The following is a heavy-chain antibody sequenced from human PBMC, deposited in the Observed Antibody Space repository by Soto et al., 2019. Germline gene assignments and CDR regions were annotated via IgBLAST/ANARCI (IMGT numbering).Heavy chain of an antibody. V-gene: IGHV1-18*04. CDR2: ISAYNGNT. D-gene: IGHD6-19*01. CDR3: ARDQESSGWLGMDV. Sequence: ASVKFSCKASGYTFTSYGISWVRQAPGQGLEWMGWISAYNGNTNYAQKLQGRVTMTTDTSTSTAYMELRSLRSDDTAVYYCARDQESSGWLGMDVWGQGTTVTVSS. J-gene: IGHJ6*02. CDR1: GYTFTSYG.